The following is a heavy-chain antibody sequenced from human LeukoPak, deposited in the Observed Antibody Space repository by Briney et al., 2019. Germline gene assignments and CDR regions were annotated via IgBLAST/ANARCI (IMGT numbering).Heavy chain of an antibody. D-gene: IGHD6-6*01. CDR1: GGSISSYY. CDR3: AREGRDLEAAPHHYYYGMDV. Sequence: SETLSLTCTVSGGSISSYYWSWIRQPPGKGLEWIGYIYYSGSTNYNPSLKSRVTISVDTFKNQFSLKLSSVTAADTAVYYCAREGRDLEAAPHHYYYGMDVWGQGTTVTVSS. J-gene: IGHJ6*02. CDR2: IYYSGST. V-gene: IGHV4-59*01.